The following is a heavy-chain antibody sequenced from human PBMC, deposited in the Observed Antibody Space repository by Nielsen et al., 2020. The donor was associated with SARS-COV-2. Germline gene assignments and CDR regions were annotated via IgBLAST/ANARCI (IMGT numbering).Heavy chain of an antibody. V-gene: IGHV4-39*02. J-gene: IGHJ4*02. D-gene: IGHD1-26*01. Sequence: SETLSLTCTVSGGSISSSSYYWGWIRQPPGKGLEWIGSIYYSGSTYYNPSLKSRVTISVDTSKNQFSLKLSSVTAADTAVYYCAREIVGATGFDYWGQGTLVTVSS. CDR1: GGSISSSSYY. CDR3: AREIVGATGFDY. CDR2: IYYSGST.